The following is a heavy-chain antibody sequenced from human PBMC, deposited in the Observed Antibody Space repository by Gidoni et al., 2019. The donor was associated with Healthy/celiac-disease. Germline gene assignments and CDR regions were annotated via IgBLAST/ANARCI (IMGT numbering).Heavy chain of an antibody. CDR2: INPSGCST. CDR1: GSTFTSYY. V-gene: IGHV1-46*01. Sequence: QVQLVQSGAEVKKPGASVKVSCKASGSTFTSYYMHWVRQAPGQGLEWVGIINPSGCSTSYSQKFQGRGTMTRDTSTSTVYMVLSSLRSEDAAVYYCARSHIAAAGTNFDYWGQGTLVTVSS. J-gene: IGHJ4*02. D-gene: IGHD6-13*01. CDR3: ARSHIAAAGTNFDY.